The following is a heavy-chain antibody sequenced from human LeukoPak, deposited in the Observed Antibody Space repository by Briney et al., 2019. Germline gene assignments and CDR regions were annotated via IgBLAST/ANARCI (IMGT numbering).Heavy chain of an antibody. D-gene: IGHD3-22*01. J-gene: IGHJ3*02. V-gene: IGHV1-69*05. CDR3: ARAVNMIVVVSDAFDI. CDR1: GGTFSSYA. CDR2: IIPIFGTA. Sequence: GASVKVSCKASGGTFSSYAISWVRQAPGQGLEWMGRIIPIFGTANYAQKFQGRVTITTDESTSTAYMELSSLRSEDTAVYYCARAVNMIVVVSDAFDIWGQGTMVTVSS.